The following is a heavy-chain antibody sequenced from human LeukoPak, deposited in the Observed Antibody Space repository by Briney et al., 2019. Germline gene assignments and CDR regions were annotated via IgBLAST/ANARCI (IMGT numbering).Heavy chain of an antibody. CDR3: ARAPRIGGTYSYYYYGMDV. CDR2: ISSNGDST. Sequence: GGSLRLSCAASGFTFSSYAMHWVRQAPGKGLEYVSAISSNGDSTYYANSVKGRFTISRDNSKNTLYLQMGSLRAEDMAVYYWARAPRIGGTYSYYYYGMDVWGQGTTVTVSS. CDR1: GFTFSSYA. J-gene: IGHJ6*02. D-gene: IGHD1-26*01. V-gene: IGHV3-64*01.